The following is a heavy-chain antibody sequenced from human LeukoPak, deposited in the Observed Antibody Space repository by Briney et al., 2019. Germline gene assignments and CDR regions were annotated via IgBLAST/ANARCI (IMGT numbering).Heavy chain of an antibody. D-gene: IGHD3-10*01. CDR2: INPNSGGT. Sequence: ASVKVSCKASGYTFTGYYMHWVRQAPGQGLEWMGWINPNSGGTNYAQKFQGRVTMTRDTSISTAYMELSRLRSDDTAVYYCARVRYYYGSGSSIPLGYWGQGTLVTVSS. J-gene: IGHJ4*02. CDR1: GYTFTGYY. CDR3: ARVRYYYGSGSSIPLGY. V-gene: IGHV1-2*02.